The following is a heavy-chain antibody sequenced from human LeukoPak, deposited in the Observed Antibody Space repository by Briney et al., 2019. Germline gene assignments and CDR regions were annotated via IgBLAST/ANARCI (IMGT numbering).Heavy chain of an antibody. CDR1: GGSFSGYY. D-gene: IGHD5-24*01. V-gene: IGHV4-34*01. J-gene: IGHJ4*02. Sequence: SETLSLTCAVYGGSFSGYYWSWIRQPPGKGLEWIGEINHSGSINYNPSLKSRVTISVDTSKNQFSLKLSSVTAADTAVYYCARGLRGDGYNYGYYFDYWGQGTLVTVSS. CDR3: ARGLRGDGYNYGYYFDY. CDR2: INHSGSI.